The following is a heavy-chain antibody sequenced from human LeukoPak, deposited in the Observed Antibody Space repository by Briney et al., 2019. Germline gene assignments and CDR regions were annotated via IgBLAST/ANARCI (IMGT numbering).Heavy chain of an antibody. J-gene: IGHJ4*02. CDR2: MYYSGGST. D-gene: IGHD3-16*01. CDR3: ARGASLGVTFIQYYFDY. Sequence: TSETLSLTCTVSGGSISSTSYYWGWIRQPPGKGLEWIGSMYYSGGSTDYNPSLKSRVTISIDTSKNQFSLKLSSVTAADTAVYYCARGASLGVTFIQYYFDYWGQGTLVTVSS. V-gene: IGHV4-39*07. CDR1: GGSISSTSYY.